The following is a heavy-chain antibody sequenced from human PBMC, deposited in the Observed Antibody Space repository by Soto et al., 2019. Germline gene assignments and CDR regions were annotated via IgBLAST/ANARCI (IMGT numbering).Heavy chain of an antibody. V-gene: IGHV5-51*01. CDR2: IYPGDSDT. CDR1: GYSFSSYW. Sequence: PXXSLRISFKGSGYSFSSYWSCWVLQMPGKCLEWMAIIYPGDSDTRYSPSFQGQVTISTDKSISTAYLQWNSLKASDTAMYYCARHPQSDAFDIWGQGTMVTVSS. CDR3: ARHPQSDAFDI. J-gene: IGHJ3*02.